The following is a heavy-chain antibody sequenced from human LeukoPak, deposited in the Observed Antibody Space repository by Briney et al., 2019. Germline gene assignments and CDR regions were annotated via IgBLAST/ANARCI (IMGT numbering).Heavy chain of an antibody. CDR2: ISSSGSTI. D-gene: IGHD2-21*01. CDR3: ARQKNCYVSRYIDY. J-gene: IGHJ4*02. V-gene: IGHV3-48*03. CDR1: GFTFSSYE. Sequence: GGSLRLSCAASGFTFSSYEMNWVRQAPGKGLEWVSYISSSGSTIYYADSVKGRFTISRDNAKNSLYLQMNSLRAEDTAVYYCARQKNCYVSRYIDYWGQGTLVTVSS.